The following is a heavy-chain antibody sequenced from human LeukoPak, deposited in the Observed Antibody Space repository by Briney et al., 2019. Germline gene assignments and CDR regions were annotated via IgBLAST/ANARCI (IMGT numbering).Heavy chain of an antibody. J-gene: IGHJ6*03. CDR1: GFTFSSYN. CDR2: ITRDTSYT. Sequence: GGSLRLSCAASGFTFSSYNMNWVRQTPGKGLEWVSSITRDTSYTFYADSVKGRFTISRDNAKNSLSLQMNSLRAEDTAVYYCARDPYNGYYGDDYYYYMDVWGKGTTVTISS. V-gene: IGHV3-21*01. D-gene: IGHD4-17*01. CDR3: ARDPYNGYYGDDYYYYMDV.